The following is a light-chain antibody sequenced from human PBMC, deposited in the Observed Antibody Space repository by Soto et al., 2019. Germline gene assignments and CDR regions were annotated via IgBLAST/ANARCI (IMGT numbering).Light chain of an antibody. CDR3: AAWDDSLNGWV. J-gene: IGLJ3*02. Sequence: QSVLTQPPAASGTPGQRVTISCSGRSSNIGSNTVNWYQLLPGTAPKLVIYSNNQRPSGVPDRFSGSKSGTSASLAISGLQSEDEADYYCAAWDDSLNGWVFGGGTKVTVL. CDR2: SNN. CDR1: SSNIGSNT. V-gene: IGLV1-44*01.